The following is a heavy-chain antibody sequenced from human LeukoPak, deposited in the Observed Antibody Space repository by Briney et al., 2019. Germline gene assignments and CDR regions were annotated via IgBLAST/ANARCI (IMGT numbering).Heavy chain of an antibody. CDR2: ITYDGDTA. V-gene: IGHV3-30*18. CDR3: VKEQGSGSYRTADY. J-gene: IGHJ4*02. Sequence: GRSLRLSCAASGFTFSSCGMHWVRQAPGKGLEWVAVITYDGDTAYFEDSVKGRFTISRDTSKSTLYLQMNSLGAEDTAVYYCVKEQGSGSYRTADYWGQGTLVTVSS. D-gene: IGHD3-10*01. CDR1: GFTFSSCG.